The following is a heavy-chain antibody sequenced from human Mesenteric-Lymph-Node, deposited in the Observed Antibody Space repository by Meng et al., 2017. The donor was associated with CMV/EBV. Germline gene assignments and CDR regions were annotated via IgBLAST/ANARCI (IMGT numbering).Heavy chain of an antibody. J-gene: IGHJ4*02. D-gene: IGHD4-17*01. CDR2: IHYSGST. CDR1: SHSYY. V-gene: IGHV4-31*02. Sequence: SHSYYWTLIRQHPGKGLEWICYIHYSGSTYYNPSLKSRITISVDTSKNQFSLKLNSVTAADTAVYYCARDLLGGTGTTDYWGQGTLVTVSS. CDR3: ARDLLGGTGTTDY.